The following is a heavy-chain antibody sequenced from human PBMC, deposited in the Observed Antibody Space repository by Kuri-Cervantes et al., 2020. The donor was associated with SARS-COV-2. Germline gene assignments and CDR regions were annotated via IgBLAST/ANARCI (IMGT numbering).Heavy chain of an antibody. CDR2: IYYSGST. CDR1: GGSISSGGYY. J-gene: IGHJ4*02. Sequence: SETLSLTCTVSGGSISSGGYYWSWIRQLPGKGLEWIGYIYYSGSTYYNPSLKGRVTISLDTSKNQFSLKLSSVTAADTALYFCARSSTSLLQFAIDSWGQGTLVTVSS. CDR3: ARSSTSLLQFAIDS. V-gene: IGHV4-31*03. D-gene: IGHD6-6*01.